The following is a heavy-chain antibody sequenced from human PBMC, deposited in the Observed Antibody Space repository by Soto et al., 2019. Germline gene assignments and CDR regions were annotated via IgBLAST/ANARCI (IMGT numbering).Heavy chain of an antibody. CDR3: ARAPYSSSSFFFDY. CDR2: ISPNIGHA. J-gene: IGHJ4*02. CDR1: GYSFTAFH. D-gene: IGHD6-6*01. V-gene: IGHV1-46*01. Sequence: GASVKVSCKASGYSFTAFHMHWVRQAPGLGLEWMGIISPNIGHANIAQRFQGRVALTWDTSTSTVYMELSGLRSDDTAVYYCARAPYSSSSFFFDYWGQGTPVTVSS.